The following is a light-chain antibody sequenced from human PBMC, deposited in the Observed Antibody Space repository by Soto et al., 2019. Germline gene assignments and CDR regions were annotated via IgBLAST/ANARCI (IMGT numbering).Light chain of an antibody. CDR3: SSYTNINTRACV. CDR1: SSDVGSYTL. J-gene: IGLJ1*01. CDR2: EGS. Sequence: QSALTQPASVSGSPGQSITISCTGTSSDVGSYTLVSWYQQHPGEAPKLIIYEGSKRPSGVSNRFSGSKSGNTASLTISGLQAEDEAEYYCSSYTNINTRACVFGTGTKVTVL. V-gene: IGLV2-14*02.